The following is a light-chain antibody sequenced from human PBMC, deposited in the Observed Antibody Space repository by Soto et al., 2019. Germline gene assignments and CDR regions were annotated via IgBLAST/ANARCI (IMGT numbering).Light chain of an antibody. J-gene: IGKJ5*01. CDR3: QQLNSYPLSIT. V-gene: IGKV3-11*01. CDR2: DAS. Sequence: EIVSTQSPATLSLSPGERATLSCRASQSVSSYLAWYQQKPGQAPRLLIYDASNRATGIPARFSGSGSGTDFTLTISSLEPEDFATYYCQQLNSYPLSITFGQGTRLEIK. CDR1: QSVSSY.